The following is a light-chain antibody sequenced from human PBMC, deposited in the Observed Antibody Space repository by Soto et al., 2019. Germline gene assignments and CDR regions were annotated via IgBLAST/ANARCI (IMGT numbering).Light chain of an antibody. CDR3: QQYNSYSRT. Sequence: DIQMTQSPSTLSASVGDRVTITCRASQSISSWLAWYQQKPGKAPKLLIYKASSLETGVPSRFSGSGSGTDFTLTISRLQPDDFATYYCQQYNSYSRTFGQGTKVDIK. V-gene: IGKV1-5*03. J-gene: IGKJ1*01. CDR2: KAS. CDR1: QSISSW.